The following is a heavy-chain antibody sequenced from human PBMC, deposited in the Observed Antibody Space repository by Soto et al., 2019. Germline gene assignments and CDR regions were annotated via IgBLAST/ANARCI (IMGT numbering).Heavy chain of an antibody. CDR2: ISYDGSNK. CDR3: ARVAAMVTAFDY. J-gene: IGHJ4*02. D-gene: IGHD5-18*01. Sequence: GGSLRLSCAASGFTFSSYAMHWVRQAPGKGLEWVAVISYDGSNKYYADSVKGRFTISRDNSKNTLYLQMNSLRAEDTAVYYCARVAAMVTAFDYWGQGTLVTVSS. V-gene: IGHV3-30-3*01. CDR1: GFTFSSYA.